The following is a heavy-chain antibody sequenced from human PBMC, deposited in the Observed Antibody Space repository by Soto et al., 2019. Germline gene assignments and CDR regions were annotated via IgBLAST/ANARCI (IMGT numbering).Heavy chain of an antibody. CDR3: ARRGDFSSSYYLDY. D-gene: IGHD6-6*01. CDR1: GGSISSGDYY. CDR2: IYYSGST. Sequence: PSETLSLTCTVSGGSISSGDYYWSWIRQPPGKGLEWIGYIYYSGSTYYNPSLKSRVTISVDTSKNQFSLKLSSVTAAATAVYYCARRGDFSSSYYLDYGGQGTLVTVSS. V-gene: IGHV4-30-4*01. J-gene: IGHJ4*02.